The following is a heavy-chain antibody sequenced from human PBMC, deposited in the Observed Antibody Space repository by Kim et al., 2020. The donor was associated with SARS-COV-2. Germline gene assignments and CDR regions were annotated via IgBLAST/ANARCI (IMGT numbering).Heavy chain of an antibody. CDR2: INHSGST. CDR3: ARRIGDWLRGGYFDY. Sequence: SETLSLTCAVYGGSFSGYYWSWIRQPPGKGLEWIGEINHSGSTNYNPSLKSRVTISVDTSKNQFSLKLSSVTAADTAVYYCARRIGDWLRGGYFDYWGQG. D-gene: IGHD3-9*01. J-gene: IGHJ4*02. CDR1: GGSFSGYY. V-gene: IGHV4-34*01.